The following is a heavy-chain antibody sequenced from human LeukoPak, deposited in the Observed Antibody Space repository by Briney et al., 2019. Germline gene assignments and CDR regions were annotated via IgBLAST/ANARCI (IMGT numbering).Heavy chain of an antibody. CDR2: IKQDGSER. D-gene: IGHD6-19*01. Sequence: PGGSLRFSCAASGFTFTTFWMSWVRQAPGKGLEWVANIKQDGSERYYVDSVKGRFTISRDNAKNSLYLQMNSLRAEDTGVYYCAGSGWQVYLDYWGQGALVTVSS. J-gene: IGHJ4*02. V-gene: IGHV3-7*01. CDR3: AGSGWQVYLDY. CDR1: GFTFTTFW.